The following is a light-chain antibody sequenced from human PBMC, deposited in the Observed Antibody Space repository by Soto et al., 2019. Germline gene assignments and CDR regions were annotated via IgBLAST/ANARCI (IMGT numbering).Light chain of an antibody. J-gene: IGKJ1*01. CDR2: GTS. Sequence: EIVLTQSPGTLSLSPGERATLSCRASQSVGSSYLAWYQQKPGQAPRLLIYGTSSRATGIPDRFSGSGSGTDFTLTISTLEPEDFAVYYCQQYGSSRWTFGQGTKVEIK. CDR1: QSVGSSY. V-gene: IGKV3-20*01. CDR3: QQYGSSRWT.